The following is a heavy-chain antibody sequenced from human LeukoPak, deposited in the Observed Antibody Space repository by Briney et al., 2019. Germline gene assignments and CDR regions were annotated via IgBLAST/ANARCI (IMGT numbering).Heavy chain of an antibody. CDR3: ARDRGSGYYPLYYYYGMDV. Sequence: SETLSLTCTVSGGSISSGGYYWSWIRQHPGKGLEWIGYIYYSGSTYYNPSLKSRVTISVDASKNQFSLKLSSVTAADTAVYYCARDRGSGYYPLYYYYGMDVWGQGTTVTVSS. J-gene: IGHJ6*02. CDR1: GGSISSGGYY. CDR2: IYYSGST. D-gene: IGHD3-3*01. V-gene: IGHV4-31*03.